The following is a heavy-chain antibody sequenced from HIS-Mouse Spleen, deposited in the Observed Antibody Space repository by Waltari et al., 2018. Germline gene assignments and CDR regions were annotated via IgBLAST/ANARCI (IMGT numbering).Heavy chain of an antibody. CDR2: IYYRGSN. Sequence: QLQLQESGPGLVKPSETLSLTCTVSGGSISSSSYYWGWIRQPPGKGLEWIGSIYYRGSNYYNPSLKSRVTISVDTSKNQFSLKLSSVTAADTAVYYCARGGIAVAGAWGDAFDIWGQGTMVTVSS. V-gene: IGHV4-39*07. CDR1: GGSISSSSYY. CDR3: ARGGIAVAGAWGDAFDI. J-gene: IGHJ3*02. D-gene: IGHD6-19*01.